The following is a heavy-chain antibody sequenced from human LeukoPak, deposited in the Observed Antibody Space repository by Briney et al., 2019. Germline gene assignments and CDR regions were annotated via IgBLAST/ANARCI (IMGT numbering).Heavy chain of an antibody. J-gene: IGHJ3*02. V-gene: IGHV3-20*04. CDR1: GFTFDDYG. CDR3: ARTQTPGVGANDAFDI. D-gene: IGHD1-26*01. CDR2: INWNGGST. Sequence: GGSLRLSCAASGFTFDDYGMSWVRQAPGKGLEWVSGINWNGGSTGYADSVKGRFTISRDNAKNSLYLQMNSLGAEDTALYYCARTQTPGVGANDAFDIWGQGTMVTVSS.